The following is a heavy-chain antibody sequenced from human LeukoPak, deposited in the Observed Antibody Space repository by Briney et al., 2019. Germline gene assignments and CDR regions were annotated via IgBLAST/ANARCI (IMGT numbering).Heavy chain of an antibody. CDR1: GFTFSNYA. D-gene: IGHD1-26*01. CDR3: AEPPGSYYYYGMDV. V-gene: IGHV3-23*01. Sequence: GGSLRLSCAASGFTFSNYAMSWVRQARGKGLEWVSAISGSGDSTYYADSVKGRFTISRDNSKNTLYLQVNSLRAEDTAVYYCAEPPGSYYYYGMDVWGQGTTVTVSS. J-gene: IGHJ6*02. CDR2: ISGSGDST.